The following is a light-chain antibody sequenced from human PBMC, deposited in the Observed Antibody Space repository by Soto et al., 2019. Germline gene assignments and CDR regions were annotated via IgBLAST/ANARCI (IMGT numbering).Light chain of an antibody. V-gene: IGKV4-1*01. CDR1: QSVLFSSNNKNY. CDR2: WAS. CDR3: QQYYSTPYT. J-gene: IGKJ2*01. Sequence: DIVLTQSPDSLAVSLGERATINCKSSQSVLFSSNNKNYLAWYQQKPGQPPKLLIYWASTRESGLPDRFSGSGSGTDFTLTISSLQAEDVAVYYCQQYYSTPYTFGQGTMLAIK.